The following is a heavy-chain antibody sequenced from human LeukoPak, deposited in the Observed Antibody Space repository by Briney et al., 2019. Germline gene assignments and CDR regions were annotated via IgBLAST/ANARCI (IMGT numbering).Heavy chain of an antibody. V-gene: IGHV3-72*01. D-gene: IGHD3-16*01. Sequence: GGSLRLSCAASGFTFSEYYMDWVRQAAGKGLEWVGRIRDKTNTYTTEYAASVKGRFTVSRDDSKNSVYLQMNSLKTEDTAVYYCARIHGWGDYLDYWGQGILVTVSS. J-gene: IGHJ4*02. CDR1: GFTFSEYY. CDR2: IRDKTNTYTT. CDR3: ARIHGWGDYLDY.